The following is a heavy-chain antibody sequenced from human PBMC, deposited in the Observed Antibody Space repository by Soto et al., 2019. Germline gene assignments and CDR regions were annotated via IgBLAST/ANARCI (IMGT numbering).Heavy chain of an antibody. CDR1: GFTFSVYW. D-gene: IGHD3-22*01. CDR3: ERDSYDSSGYYYGIDP. V-gene: IGHV3-74*01. CDR2: INTDGGSR. Sequence: PGGXLRLSCAASGFTFSVYWMQWVLEAPGKGLLWVARINTDGGSRSYAEPVKGRLTVSTDNAKNTPYLKMASPRAEDTAVYYCERDSYDSSGYYYGIDPWGQGTLVTVSS. J-gene: IGHJ5*02.